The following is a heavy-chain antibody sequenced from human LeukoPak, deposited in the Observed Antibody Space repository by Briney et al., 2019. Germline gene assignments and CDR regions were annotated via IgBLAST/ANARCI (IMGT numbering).Heavy chain of an antibody. CDR1: GYTFTGYY. CDR2: INPNSGGT. Sequence: GASVKVSCKASGYTFTGYYMHWVRQAPGQGLEWMGWINPNSGGTNYAQKFQGRVTMTRDTSISTAYMELSRLRSDDTAVYYCARGAAPGDYDFWSGYYPVSRCMDVWGKGTTVTVSS. V-gene: IGHV1-2*02. J-gene: IGHJ6*03. CDR3: ARGAAPGDYDFWSGYYPVSRCMDV. D-gene: IGHD3-3*01.